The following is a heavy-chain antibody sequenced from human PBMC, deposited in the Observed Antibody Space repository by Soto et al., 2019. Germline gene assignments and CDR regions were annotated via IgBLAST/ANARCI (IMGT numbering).Heavy chain of an antibody. D-gene: IGHD2-15*01. CDR1: GGSISSSSYY. Sequence: QLQLQESGPGLVKPSETLSLTCTVSGGSISSSSYYWGWIRQPPGKGLEWIGSIYYSGSTYYTPSLKRRVTISVDTSNNQFSLKLSSVTAADTAVYYCARHTPAISISDHWGQGTLVTVSS. CDR2: IYYSGST. CDR3: ARHTPAISISDH. V-gene: IGHV4-39*01. J-gene: IGHJ4*02.